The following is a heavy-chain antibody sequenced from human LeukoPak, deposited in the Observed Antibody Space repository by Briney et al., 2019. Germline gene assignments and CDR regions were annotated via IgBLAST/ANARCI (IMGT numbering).Heavy chain of an antibody. CDR1: GYTFTSYG. J-gene: IGHJ5*02. CDR3: ARDSHIVVVTAIQGWFDP. D-gene: IGHD2-21*02. CDR2: ISAYNGNT. V-gene: IGHV1-18*01. Sequence: GASVKVSCKASGYTFTSYGISWVRQAPGQGLEWMGWISAYNGNTNYAQKLQGRVTMTTDTSTSTAYMELRSLRSDDTAVYYCARDSHIVVVTAIQGWFDPWGQGTLVTVSP.